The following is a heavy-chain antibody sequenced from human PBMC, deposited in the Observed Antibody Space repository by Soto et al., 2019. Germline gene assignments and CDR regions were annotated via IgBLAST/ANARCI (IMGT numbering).Heavy chain of an antibody. CDR3: AKDFGIVATIYGDDYYYGMDV. CDR1: GFTFSSYG. CDR2: ISYDGSNK. V-gene: IGHV3-30*18. D-gene: IGHD5-12*01. Sequence: GGSLRLSCAASGFTFSSYGMHWVRQAPGKGLEWVAVISYDGSNKYYADSVKGRFTISRDNSKNTLYLQMNSLRAEDTAVYYCAKDFGIVATIYGDDYYYGMDVWGQGTTVTVSS. J-gene: IGHJ6*02.